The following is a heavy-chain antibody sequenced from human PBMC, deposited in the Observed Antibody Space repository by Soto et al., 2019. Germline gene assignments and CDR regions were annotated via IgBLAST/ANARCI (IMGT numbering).Heavy chain of an antibody. D-gene: IGHD1-26*01. CDR2: IHSSGST. CDR1: GGSISSGDYY. CDR3: ARVQVGAMDWYFDL. J-gene: IGHJ2*01. V-gene: IGHV4-30-4*01. Sequence: QVQLQESGPGLVKPSQTLSLTCTVSGGSISSGDYYWSCIRQPPGKGLEWIGYIHSSGSTYYNPSLKSRVTISVDTSKDHFSLKLSSVTAADTAVYYCARVQVGAMDWYFDLWGRGTLVTVSS.